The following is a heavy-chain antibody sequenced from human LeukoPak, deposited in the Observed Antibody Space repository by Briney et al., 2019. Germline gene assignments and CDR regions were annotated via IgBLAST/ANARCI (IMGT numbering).Heavy chain of an antibody. D-gene: IGHD3-22*01. Sequence: GGSLRLSCAASGFTVSSNYMSWVRQAPGKGLEWVSVIYSGGSTYYADSVKGRFTISRDNSKNTLYLQMNSLIAEDTAVYYCARDISSGYYDAFDIWGQGTMVTVSS. CDR2: IYSGGST. CDR1: GFTVSSNY. CDR3: ARDISSGYYDAFDI. J-gene: IGHJ3*02. V-gene: IGHV3-66*01.